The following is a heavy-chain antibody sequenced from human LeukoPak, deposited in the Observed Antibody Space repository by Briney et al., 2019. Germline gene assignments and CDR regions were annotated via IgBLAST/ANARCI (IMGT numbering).Heavy chain of an antibody. J-gene: IGHJ4*02. CDR1: GGSVSSGSYY. V-gene: IGHV4-61*01. CDR2: IYYSGST. CDR3: ASSGRDGYKDY. Sequence: SETLSLTCTVSGGSVSSGSYYWSWIRQPPGKGLEWIGYIYYSGSTNYNPSLKSRVTIPVDTSKNQFSLKLSSVTAADTAVYYCASSGRDGYKDYWGQGTLVTVSS. D-gene: IGHD5-24*01.